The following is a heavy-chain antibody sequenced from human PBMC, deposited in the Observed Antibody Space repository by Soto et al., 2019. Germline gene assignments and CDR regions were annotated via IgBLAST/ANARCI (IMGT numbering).Heavy chain of an antibody. CDR1: GFTFRTYG. V-gene: IGHV3-33*01. D-gene: IGHD4-4*01. CDR2: IWDDGRNK. J-gene: IGHJ6*02. Sequence: QVQLVESGGGVVQPGRSLRLSCAASGFTFRTYGMHWVRQAPGKGLEWVAVIWDDGRNKYYADSVKGRFTISRDNSKNTLYLQMNSMRAEDTAAYYCARDQGTLTTFYYYYAMDVWGQGTTVTVSS. CDR3: ARDQGTLTTFYYYYAMDV.